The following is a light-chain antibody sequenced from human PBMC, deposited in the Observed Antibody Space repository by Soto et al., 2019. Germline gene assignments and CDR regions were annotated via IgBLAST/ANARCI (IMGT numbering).Light chain of an antibody. CDR3: QQYGSSSYT. Sequence: ETVLTQSPGTLSLSPGDRATLSCRASQAISSSYLAWYQQRPGRAPRLLIYGASSRAPGIPDRFSGSGSGTDFTLPISRLEPEDFAVYYCQQYGSSSYTFGLGTKLEIK. V-gene: IGKV3-20*01. CDR1: QAISSSY. CDR2: GAS. J-gene: IGKJ2*01.